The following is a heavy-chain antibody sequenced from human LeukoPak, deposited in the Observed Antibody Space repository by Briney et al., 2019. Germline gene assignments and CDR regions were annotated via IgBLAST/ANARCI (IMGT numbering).Heavy chain of an antibody. Sequence: GGALRLSCTASGFTFSRNYMLWVRQAPGKGLEGVSLIFSHRDTHYAHSVNLRFTLSRDTSKNTVSLQMNSLRVEDTAMYYCTRDQINYWGQGTLVTVSS. J-gene: IGHJ4*02. CDR3: TRDQINY. V-gene: IGHV3-53*01. CDR2: IFSHRDT. CDR1: GFTFSRNY.